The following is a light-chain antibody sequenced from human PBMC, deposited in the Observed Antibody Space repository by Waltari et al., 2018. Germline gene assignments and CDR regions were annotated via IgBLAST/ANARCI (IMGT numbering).Light chain of an antibody. CDR1: SGSVSTSYY. CDR2: STN. V-gene: IGLV8-61*01. J-gene: IGLJ3*02. CDR3: VLYMGSGIWV. Sequence: QTVVTQEPSFSVSPGGTVTLTCGLSSGSVSTSYYPSWYQQTPGQAPRTLIYSTNTCSSGVHDRFSGSILGNKAALTITGAQADDESDYYCVLYMGSGIWVFGGGTKLTVL.